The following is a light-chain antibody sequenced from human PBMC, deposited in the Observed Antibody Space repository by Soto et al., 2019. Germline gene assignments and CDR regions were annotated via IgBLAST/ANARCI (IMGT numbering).Light chain of an antibody. CDR3: CSYAGSSTYV. J-gene: IGLJ1*01. CDR1: SSDVGTYNL. Sequence: QSALTQPASVSGSPGQSITISCTGTSSDVGTYNLVSWYQQRPGKAPTLIIFDDDQRPSGVSFRFSGSKSGNTASLTISGLQTEDEADYYCCSYAGSSTYVFGTGTKLTVL. CDR2: DDD. V-gene: IGLV2-23*01.